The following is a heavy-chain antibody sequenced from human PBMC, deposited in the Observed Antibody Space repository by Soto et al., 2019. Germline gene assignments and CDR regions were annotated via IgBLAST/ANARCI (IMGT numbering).Heavy chain of an antibody. CDR2: IIPILGIA. Sequence: SVKVSCKASGGTFSSYTISWVRQAPGQGLEWMGRIIPILGIANYAQKFQGRVTITADKSTSTAYMELSSLRSEDTAVYYCARGDIVATIRSKMNLFDPWGQGTLVTVSS. CDR3: ARGDIVATIRSKMNLFDP. CDR1: GGTFSSYT. V-gene: IGHV1-69*02. J-gene: IGHJ5*02. D-gene: IGHD5-12*01.